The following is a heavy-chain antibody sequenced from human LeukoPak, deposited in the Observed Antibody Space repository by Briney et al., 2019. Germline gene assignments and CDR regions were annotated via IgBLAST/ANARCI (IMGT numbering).Heavy chain of an antibody. Sequence: GGSLRLSCAASGFTFSSYSMNWVRQAPGKGLEWVSYISSSSSTIYYADSVKGRFTISRDNAKNSLYLQMNSLRAEDTAVYYCARRGYYDSSGYYGEGYGMDVWGQGTTVTVSS. D-gene: IGHD3-22*01. CDR1: GFTFSSYS. J-gene: IGHJ6*02. V-gene: IGHV3-48*04. CDR2: ISSSSSTI. CDR3: ARRGYYDSSGYYGEGYGMDV.